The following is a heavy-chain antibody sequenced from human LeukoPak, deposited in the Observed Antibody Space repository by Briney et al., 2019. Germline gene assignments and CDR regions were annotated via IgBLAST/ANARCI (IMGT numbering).Heavy chain of an antibody. J-gene: IGHJ4*02. V-gene: IGHV3-23*01. D-gene: IGHD5-12*01. CDR1: EFTFSSYT. CDR3: ARAHGGLVPTIAFDY. Sequence: GGSLILSCAASEFTFSSYTMSWVRQAPGKGLEWVSGISSSGGTAYYADSVKGRFTISRDNSKNTLCLQMNSLRAEDTAVYYCARAHGGLVPTIAFDYWGQGTLVTVSS. CDR2: ISSSGGTA.